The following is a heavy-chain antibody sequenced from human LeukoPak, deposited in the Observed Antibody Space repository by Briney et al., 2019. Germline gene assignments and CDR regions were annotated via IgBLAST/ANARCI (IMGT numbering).Heavy chain of an antibody. D-gene: IGHD3-10*01. V-gene: IGHV3-30*04. J-gene: IGHJ4*02. CDR2: ISYDGSNK. Sequence: GRSLRLSYAASGFTFSSYAMHWVRQAPGKGLEWVAVISYDGSNKYYADSVKGRFTISRDNSKNTLYLQMNSLRAEDTAVYYCARELLWSSFDYWGQGTLVTVSS. CDR3: ARELLWSSFDY. CDR1: GFTFSSYA.